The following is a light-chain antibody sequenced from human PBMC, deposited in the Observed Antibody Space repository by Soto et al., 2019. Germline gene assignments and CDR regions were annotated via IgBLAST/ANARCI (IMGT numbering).Light chain of an antibody. CDR2: AAS. J-gene: IGKJ1*01. CDR1: HSISSY. V-gene: IGKV1-39*01. CDR3: QQSYSTPWT. Sequence: EIHVSVSPASLSASEGDRVTITCRASHSISSYLNWYQRKPGKAPKLLIYAASSLQSGVPSRFSGSGSGTDFTLTISSLQPEDFATYYCQQSYSTPWTFGQGTKVDI.